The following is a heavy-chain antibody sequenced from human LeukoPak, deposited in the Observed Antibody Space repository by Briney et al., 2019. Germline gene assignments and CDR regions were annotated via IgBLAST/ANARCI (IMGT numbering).Heavy chain of an antibody. D-gene: IGHD3-22*01. Sequence: ASVTVSCKASGYNFNNYAVSWVRQAPGQGLEWMGSISAYNGNTNYAQKLQGRVTMTTDTSTSTAYMELRSLRSDDTPVYYCGRPIAQSSAYWEFFYNWGQGTQVTVSS. CDR1: GYNFNNYA. CDR2: ISAYNGNT. CDR3: GRPIAQSSAYWEFFYN. J-gene: IGHJ4*02. V-gene: IGHV1-18*01.